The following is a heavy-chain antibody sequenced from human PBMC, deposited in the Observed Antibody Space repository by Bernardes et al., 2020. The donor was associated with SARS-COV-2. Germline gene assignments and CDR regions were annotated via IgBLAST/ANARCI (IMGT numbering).Heavy chain of an antibody. D-gene: IGHD3-9*01. CDR2: IFGRRTT. J-gene: IGHJ3*01. Sequence: SETLSLTCTVSGDSIRSGNYYYNWIRQPPGKGLEWIGRIFGRRTTNYNPSLESRVAISVDTSKNEFSLSLTSVTAADTAVYFCASSRVFTDYFHDGFDFWGRGTMVTVSS. CDR1: GDSIRSGNYY. V-gene: IGHV4-61*02. CDR3: ASSRVFTDYFHDGFDF.